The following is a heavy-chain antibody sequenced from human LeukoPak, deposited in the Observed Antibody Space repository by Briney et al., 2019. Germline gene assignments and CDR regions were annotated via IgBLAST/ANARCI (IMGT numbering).Heavy chain of an antibody. Sequence: SQTLSLTCGISGHSVSSKSGGWNWIRQSPSRGLEWLGRTYYTSKWYNEYAVSMKSRITINSDTSKNQLSLHLDSVTPEDTAVYYCAREQLWSGPNRFDSWGQGTLVTVSS. V-gene: IGHV6-1*01. CDR3: AREQLWSGPNRFDS. D-gene: IGHD3-10*02. CDR2: TYYTSKWYN. J-gene: IGHJ5*01. CDR1: GHSVSSKSGG.